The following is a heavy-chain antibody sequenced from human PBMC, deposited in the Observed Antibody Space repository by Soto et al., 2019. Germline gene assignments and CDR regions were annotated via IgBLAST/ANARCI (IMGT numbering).Heavy chain of an antibody. Sequence: QVQLVQSGAEVKKPGSSVKVSCKASGGTFSSYTISWVRQAPGQGLEWMGRIIPILGIANYAQKFQGRVTITADKSTSTAYMELSSLRSEDTAVYYCASLYGPARHSYYMDVWGKGTTVTVSS. D-gene: IGHD3-10*01. J-gene: IGHJ6*03. CDR3: ASLYGPARHSYYMDV. CDR1: GGTFSSYT. CDR2: IIPILGIA. V-gene: IGHV1-69*02.